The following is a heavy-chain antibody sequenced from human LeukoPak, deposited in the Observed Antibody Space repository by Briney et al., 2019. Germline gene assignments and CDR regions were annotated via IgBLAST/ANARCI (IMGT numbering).Heavy chain of an antibody. Sequence: DSGFPFSSFDMAWVRQAPGKGLEWLSTISGDGEKTYYADSVTGRFTISRDNSRNTLCLQMNTLRLDDTAMYYCATPPLGWFAPWGQGTLVTVSS. CDR2: ISGDGEKT. V-gene: IGHV3-23*01. CDR3: ATPPLGWFAP. J-gene: IGHJ5*02. CDR1: GFPFSSFD.